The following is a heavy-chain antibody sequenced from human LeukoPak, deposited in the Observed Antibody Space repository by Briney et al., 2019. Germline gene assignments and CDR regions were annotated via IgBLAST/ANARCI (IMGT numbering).Heavy chain of an antibody. CDR2: IWYDGSNK. CDR3: ARGQHLYYYYGMDV. Sequence: PGGSLRLSCAASGFTFSSYGMHWVRQAPGKGLEWVAAIWYDGSNKYYADSVKGRFTISRDNSKNTLYLQMNSLRAEDTAVYYCARGQHLYYYYGMDVWGQGTTVTVSS. V-gene: IGHV3-33*01. D-gene: IGHD1-1*01. CDR1: GFTFSSYG. J-gene: IGHJ6*02.